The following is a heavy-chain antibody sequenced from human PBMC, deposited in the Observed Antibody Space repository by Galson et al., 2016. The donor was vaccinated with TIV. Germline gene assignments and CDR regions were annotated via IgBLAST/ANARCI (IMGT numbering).Heavy chain of an antibody. CDR2: IFPGDSET. Sequence: FTTNWIAWVRQVPGKGLEWMGIIFPGDSETRYSPSFEGQVTISVDRSISTAYLQWSSLRASDTAMYYCARLGSPKYAFGVWGQGTMVTVSS. V-gene: IGHV5-51*01. CDR3: ARLGSPKYAFGV. D-gene: IGHD3-16*01. J-gene: IGHJ3*01. CDR1: FTTNW.